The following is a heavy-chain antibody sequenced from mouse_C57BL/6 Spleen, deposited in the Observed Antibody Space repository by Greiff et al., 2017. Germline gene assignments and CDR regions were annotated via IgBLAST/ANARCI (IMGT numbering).Heavy chain of an antibody. Sequence: QVQLQQPGTELVKPGASVKLSCKASGYTFTSYWMHWVKQRPGQGLEWIGNINPSNGGTNYNEKFKSKATLSVDKSSSTAYMQLSSLTSEDSAVYYCARDYGYDGEGYLYAMDYWGQGTSVTVSS. D-gene: IGHD2-2*01. CDR2: INPSNGGT. V-gene: IGHV1-53*01. CDR1: GYTFTSYW. J-gene: IGHJ4*01. CDR3: ARDYGYDGEGYLYAMDY.